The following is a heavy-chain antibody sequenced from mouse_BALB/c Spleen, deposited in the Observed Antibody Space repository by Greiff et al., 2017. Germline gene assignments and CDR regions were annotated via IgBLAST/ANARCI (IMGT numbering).Heavy chain of an antibody. Sequence: VQLQQSGPELVKPGASVKISCKASGYTFTDYYINWVKQKPGQGLEWIGWIYPGSGNTKYTERFKGKATLTVDTSSSTAYMQLSSLTSEDTAVYYCARTGDQGAMDYWGQGTSVTVSS. CDR1: GYTFTDYY. CDR3: ARTGDQGAMDY. CDR2: IYPGSGNT. V-gene: IGHV1-84*02. J-gene: IGHJ4*01. D-gene: IGHD3-2*02.